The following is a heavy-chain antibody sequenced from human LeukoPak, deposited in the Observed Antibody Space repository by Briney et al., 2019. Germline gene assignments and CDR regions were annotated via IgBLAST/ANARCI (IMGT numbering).Heavy chain of an antibody. J-gene: IGHJ4*02. V-gene: IGHV4-59*11. CDR2: IYYSGST. Sequence: SETLSLTCTVSGGSMSPRYWSWIRQPPGKGLEWIGYIYYSGSTNYNPSLKSRVTISVDTSKNQFSLKLSSVTAADTAVYYCARRRATPTYFDYWGQGTLVTVPS. CDR1: GGSMSPRY. CDR3: ARRRATPTYFDY.